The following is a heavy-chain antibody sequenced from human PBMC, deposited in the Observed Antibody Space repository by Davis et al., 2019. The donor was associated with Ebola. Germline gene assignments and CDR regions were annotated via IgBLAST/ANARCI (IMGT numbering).Heavy chain of an antibody. CDR3: ARDRLGVVIVPVYYYGMDV. CDR2: INPSDGKT. D-gene: IGHD2/OR15-2a*01. J-gene: IGHJ6*02. CDR1: GYSFSSHY. Sequence: ASVKVSCKTFGYSFSSHYVNWVRQAPGQGLEWIGIINPSDGKTSYAQRFKGGVTLTRDTSTNTVYMEVSSLRFEDTAVYYCARDRLGVVIVPVYYYGMDVWGQGTTVTVPS. V-gene: IGHV1-46*01.